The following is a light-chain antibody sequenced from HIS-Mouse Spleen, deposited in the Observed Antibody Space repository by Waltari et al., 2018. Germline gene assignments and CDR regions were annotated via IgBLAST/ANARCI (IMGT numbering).Light chain of an antibody. CDR3: QQYNSYSRT. CDR1: QSISSW. Sequence: DIQMTQSPSTLSASVGDRVTITCLASQSISSWLAWYQQKPGKAPKLLIYKASSLESGVRSRFSGSGSRKEFTLTISSLQPDDFATYYCQQYNSYSRTFGQGTKVEIK. V-gene: IGKV1-5*03. CDR2: KAS. J-gene: IGKJ1*01.